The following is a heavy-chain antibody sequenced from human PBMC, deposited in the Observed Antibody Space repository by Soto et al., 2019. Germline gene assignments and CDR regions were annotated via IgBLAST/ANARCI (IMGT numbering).Heavy chain of an antibody. D-gene: IGHD2-15*01. CDR1: GGSISSYY. Sequence: SETLSLTCTVSGGSISSYYWSWIRQPPGKGQEWIGYIYYNGSTNYNPSLKSRVTISVDTSKNQFSLKLSSVTAADTAVYYCARANCSGGSCYYYYYMDVWGKGTTVTVSS. CDR2: IYYNGST. V-gene: IGHV4-59*01. CDR3: ARANCSGGSCYYYYYMDV. J-gene: IGHJ6*03.